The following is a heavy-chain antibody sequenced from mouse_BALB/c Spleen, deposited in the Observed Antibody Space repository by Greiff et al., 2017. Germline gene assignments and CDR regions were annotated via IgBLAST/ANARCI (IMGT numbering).Heavy chain of an antibody. D-gene: IGHD2-14*01. CDR3: ARGDRYDGYYYAMDY. CDR1: GFTFSSFG. J-gene: IGHJ4*01. V-gene: IGHV5-17*02. CDR2: ISSGSSTI. Sequence: EVQGVESGGGLVQPGGSRKLSCAASGFTFSSFGMHWVRQAPEKGLEWVAYISSGSSTIYYADTVKGRFTISRDNPKNTLFLQMTSLRSEDTAMYYCARGDRYDGYYYAMDYWGQGTSVTVSS.